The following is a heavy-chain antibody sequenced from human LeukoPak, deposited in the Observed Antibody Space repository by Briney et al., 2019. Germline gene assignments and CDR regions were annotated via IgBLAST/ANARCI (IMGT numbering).Heavy chain of an antibody. V-gene: IGHV1-69*04. CDR2: IIPILGIA. J-gene: IGHJ6*02. D-gene: IGHD6-19*01. CDR3: ARDHIISSGGNYYYGMDV. CDR1: GGTFSSYA. Sequence: SVKVSCKASGGTFSSYAISWVRQAPGQGLEWMGRIIPILGIANYAQKFQGRVTMTRDTSTSTVYMELSSLRSEDTAVYYCARDHIISSGGNYYYGMDVWGQGTTVTVSS.